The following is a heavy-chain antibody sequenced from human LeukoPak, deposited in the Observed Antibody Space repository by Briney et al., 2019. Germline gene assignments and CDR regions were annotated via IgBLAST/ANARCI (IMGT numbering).Heavy chain of an antibody. CDR3: VKMARLAEN. V-gene: IGHV3-11*04. CDR2: IGPSGNDI. D-gene: IGHD6-6*01. Sequence: SGGSLRLSCAASGFTFSDYYMNWIRQAPGKGLEWLSYIGPSGNDINYADSVRGRFTISRDNAKNSLFLQMSSLTAEDTAVYYCVKMARLAENWGQGTLVTVSS. J-gene: IGHJ4*02. CDR1: GFTFSDYY.